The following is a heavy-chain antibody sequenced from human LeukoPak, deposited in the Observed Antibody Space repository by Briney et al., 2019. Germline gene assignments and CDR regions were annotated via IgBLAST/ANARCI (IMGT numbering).Heavy chain of an antibody. V-gene: IGHV3-23*01. Sequence: GGSLRLSCAASGFTFSSYAMSWVRQVPGKGLEWVSVISGSGDNTYYADSVKGRFTISRDNSKNMLYLQMNSLRAEDTAVYYCAKEAAPPPTDFDYWGQGTLVTVSS. D-gene: IGHD6-13*01. J-gene: IGHJ4*02. CDR2: ISGSGDNT. CDR1: GFTFSSYA. CDR3: AKEAAPPPTDFDY.